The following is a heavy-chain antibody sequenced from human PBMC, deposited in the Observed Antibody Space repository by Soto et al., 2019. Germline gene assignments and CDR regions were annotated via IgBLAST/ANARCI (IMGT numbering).Heavy chain of an antibody. CDR1: GYTFTNED. Sequence: VASVKVSCKASGYTFTNEDIHWVRQAPGQGLEWMGIMNPSGGSTTYAQKFQGRLTMTRDTSTSTVYMEVSSLRSEDTAVYYCARARFTTGTTWWYSDFCGPGTLVTGSS. CDR2: MNPSGGST. D-gene: IGHD4-17*01. V-gene: IGHV1-46*01. CDR3: ARARFTTGTTWWYSDF. J-gene: IGHJ4*02.